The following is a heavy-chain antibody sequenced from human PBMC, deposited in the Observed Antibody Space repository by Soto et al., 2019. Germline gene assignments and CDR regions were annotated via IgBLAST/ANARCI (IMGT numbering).Heavy chain of an antibody. CDR3: AREGCSGGSCYFGPL. Sequence: GASVKVSCKASGGTFSSYTISWVRQAPGQGLEWMGGIIPILGIANYAQKFQGSVSITADKSTSTAYMELSSLRSEDTAVYYCAREGCSGGSCYFGPLWGQGTLVTVSS. CDR2: IIPILGIA. V-gene: IGHV1-69*10. CDR1: GGTFSSYT. D-gene: IGHD2-15*01. J-gene: IGHJ4*02.